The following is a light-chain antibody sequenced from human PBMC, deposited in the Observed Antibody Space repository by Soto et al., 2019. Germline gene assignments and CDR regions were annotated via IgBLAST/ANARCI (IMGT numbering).Light chain of an antibody. V-gene: IGKV3-20*01. Sequence: EIVLTQSPGTLSLSPGERATLSCRASQSVSSRYFAWYQQKPGQAPRLLIYGASSRATGIPDNFSGSVSGTDFILTISRLEPEDFAVYYCQQYGSYPLTFGGGTKVEIK. CDR2: GAS. J-gene: IGKJ4*01. CDR1: QSVSSRY. CDR3: QQYGSYPLT.